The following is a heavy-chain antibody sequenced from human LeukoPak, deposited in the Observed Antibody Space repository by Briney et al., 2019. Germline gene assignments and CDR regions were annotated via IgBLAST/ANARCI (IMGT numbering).Heavy chain of an antibody. V-gene: IGHV3-23*01. D-gene: IGHD6-19*01. CDR2: ISGWRHNT. CDR3: AREEIAVAGAFEI. Sequence: GGSLRLSCAASGFTFSSYAMSWVRQAPGKGLEWVSGISGWRHNTYYADSVKGRFTISRDNSKNTFYLQMNSLRAEDTAVYYCAREEIAVAGAFEIWGQGTMVTVSS. CDR1: GFTFSSYA. J-gene: IGHJ3*02.